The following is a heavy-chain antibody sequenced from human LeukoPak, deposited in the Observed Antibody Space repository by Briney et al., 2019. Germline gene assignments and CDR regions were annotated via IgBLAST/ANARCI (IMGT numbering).Heavy chain of an antibody. D-gene: IGHD1-26*01. J-gene: IGHJ6*03. CDR3: AKDLPSTVGATEFDYYYMDV. CDR1: GFTFSSYA. V-gene: IGHV3-23*01. Sequence: PGGSLRLSCAASGFTFSSYAMSWVRQAPGKGLEWVSAISRSGGSTYYADSVKGRFTISRDNSKNTLYLQMNSLRAEDTAIYYRAKDLPSTVGATEFDYYYMDVWGKGTTVTVSS. CDR2: ISRSGGST.